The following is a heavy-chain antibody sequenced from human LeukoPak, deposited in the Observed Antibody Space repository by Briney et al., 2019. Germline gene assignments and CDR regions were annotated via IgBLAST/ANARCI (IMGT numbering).Heavy chain of an antibody. CDR2: ISGSGGRT. J-gene: IGHJ4*02. V-gene: IGHV3-23*01. CDR1: GFTFSSYA. CDR3: AKDRKAFIRGFDY. Sequence: GGSLRLSCAASGFTFSSYAMSWVRQAPGKGLEWVSGISGSGGRTDYADSVEGRFTISRDNSKNTLYLQVNSLRAEDTAVYYCAKDRKAFIRGFDYWGQGTLVTVSS. D-gene: IGHD2/OR15-2a*01.